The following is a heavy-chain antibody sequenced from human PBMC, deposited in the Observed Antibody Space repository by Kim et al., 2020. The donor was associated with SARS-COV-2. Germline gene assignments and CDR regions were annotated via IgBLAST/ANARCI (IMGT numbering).Heavy chain of an antibody. J-gene: IGHJ4*02. D-gene: IGHD3-10*01. Sequence: SETLSLTCTVSGGSISSSSYYWGWIRQPPGKGLEWIGSIYYSGSTYYNPSLKSRVTISVDTSKNQFSLKLSSVTAADTAVYYCARRRKGFGMDYWGQGTLVTVSS. CDR2: IYYSGST. CDR1: GGSISSSSYY. CDR3: ARRRKGFGMDY. V-gene: IGHV4-39*01.